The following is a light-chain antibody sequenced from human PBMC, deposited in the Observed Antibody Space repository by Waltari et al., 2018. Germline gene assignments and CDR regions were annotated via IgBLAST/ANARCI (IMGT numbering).Light chain of an antibody. CDR1: QSVSRY. CDR3: QQRINWPLLT. Sequence: EIVLTQSPATLSLSPGERATLSCRASQSVSRYVAWYQRKPGQAPRLLIYDASNRAAGIPARFSDSGSGTDFTLTISSLEPEDFAVYYCQQRINWPLLTFGGGTKVEIK. CDR2: DAS. V-gene: IGKV3-11*01. J-gene: IGKJ4*01.